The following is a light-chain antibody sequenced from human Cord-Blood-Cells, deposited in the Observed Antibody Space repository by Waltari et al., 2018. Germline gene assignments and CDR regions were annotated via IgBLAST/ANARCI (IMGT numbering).Light chain of an antibody. CDR1: SSDVGGYHY. V-gene: IGLV2-14*01. CDR2: DVS. CDR3: SSSKVV. J-gene: IGLJ2*01. Sequence: QSALTQPASVSGSPGQSITISCTGTSSDVGGYHYVSWYQQHPGKAPKLMIYDVSNRPSGVSNSFSGSKSGNTASLTISGLQAEDEADYYCSSSKVVFGGGTKLTVL.